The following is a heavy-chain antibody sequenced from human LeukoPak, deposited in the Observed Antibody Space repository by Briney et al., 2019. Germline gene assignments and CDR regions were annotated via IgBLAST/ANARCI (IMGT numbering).Heavy chain of an antibody. CDR1: GYTLTELS. D-gene: IGHD1-26*01. CDR3: ATYHPRGGSYQGALN. J-gene: IGHJ4*02. V-gene: IGHV1-24*01. CDR2: FDPEDGET. Sequence: ASVKVSCKVSGYTLTELSMHWMRQAPGKGLEWMGGFDPEDGETIYAQKFQGRVTMTEDTSTDTAYMELSSLRSEDTAVYYCATYHPRGGSYQGALNWGQGTLVTVSS.